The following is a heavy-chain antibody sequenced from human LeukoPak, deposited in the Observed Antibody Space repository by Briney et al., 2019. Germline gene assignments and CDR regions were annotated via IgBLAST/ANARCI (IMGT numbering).Heavy chain of an antibody. D-gene: IGHD2-2*01. CDR3: ARALPGSSTSCLDV. J-gene: IGHJ6*04. CDR1: GFTFTSFG. Sequence: ASVKVSCKASGFTFTSFGFSWVRQAPGQGLEWMGIINPSGGSTSYAQRFQGRVTMTRDTSTSTVYMELSSLRSEDTAVYYCARALPGSSTSCLDVWGKGTTVTVSS. CDR2: INPSGGST. V-gene: IGHV1-46*01.